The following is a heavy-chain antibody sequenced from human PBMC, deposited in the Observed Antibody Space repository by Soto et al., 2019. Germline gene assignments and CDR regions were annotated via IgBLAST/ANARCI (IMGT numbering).Heavy chain of an antibody. CDR2: ISYDGSNK. Sequence: GGSLRLSCAASGFNFSSYGMHWVRQAPGKGLEWVAVISYDGSNKYYADSVKGRFTISRDNSKNTLYLQMNSLRAEDTAVYYCANPYDFWSGYYNYYGMDVWGQGTTVTVSS. D-gene: IGHD3-3*01. CDR1: GFNFSSYG. V-gene: IGHV3-30*18. CDR3: ANPYDFWSGYYNYYGMDV. J-gene: IGHJ6*02.